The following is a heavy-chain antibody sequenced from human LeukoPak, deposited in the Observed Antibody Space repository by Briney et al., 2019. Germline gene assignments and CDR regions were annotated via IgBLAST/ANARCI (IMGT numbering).Heavy chain of an antibody. V-gene: IGHV3-30*03. D-gene: IGHD3-3*01. Sequence: PGGSLRLSCAASGFTFSSYGMHWVRQAPGKGLEWVAVISYDGSNKYYADSVKGRFTISRDNSKNTLYLQMNSLRAEDTAVYYCARVKKIFGVVHSYYYYGMDVWGQGTTVTVSS. CDR1: GFTFSSYG. CDR3: ARVKKIFGVVHSYYYYGMDV. CDR2: ISYDGSNK. J-gene: IGHJ6*02.